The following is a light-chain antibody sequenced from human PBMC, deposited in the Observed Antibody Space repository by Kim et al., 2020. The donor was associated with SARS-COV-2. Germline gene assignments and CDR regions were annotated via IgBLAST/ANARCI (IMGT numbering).Light chain of an antibody. CDR3: QQYDHYPRT. Sequence: DIQMTQSPSLVSASVGDTVTIPCRASQSISSWLAWYQQKPEKAPKSLIYAASSLQSGVPSRFSGSGSGTHFTLTINSLQPEDFATYYCQQYDHYPRTFGQGTKVDIK. CDR1: QSISSW. V-gene: IGKV1D-16*01. J-gene: IGKJ1*01. CDR2: AAS.